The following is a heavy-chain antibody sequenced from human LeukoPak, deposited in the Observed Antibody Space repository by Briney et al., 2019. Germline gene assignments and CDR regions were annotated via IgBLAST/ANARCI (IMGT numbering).Heavy chain of an antibody. CDR3: ARGFGGSGWFDYYGMDV. CDR2: ISYDGSNK. J-gene: IGHJ6*02. V-gene: IGHV3-30-3*01. D-gene: IGHD6-19*01. Sequence: GRSLRLSCAASGFTFSSYAMHWVRQAPGKGLEWVAVISYDGSNKYYADSVKGRFTISRDNSKNTLYLQMNSLRAEDTAVYYCARGFGGSGWFDYYGMDVWGQGTTVTVSS. CDR1: GFTFSSYA.